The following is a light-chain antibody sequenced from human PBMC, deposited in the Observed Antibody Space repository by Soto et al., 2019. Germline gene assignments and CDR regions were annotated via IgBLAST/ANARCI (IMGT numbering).Light chain of an antibody. J-gene: IGKJ1*01. Sequence: DIQMTQFPSSLSASVGDRVTITCRASQSITSYLNWYQQKPGKVPKLLIYAASSLQSVVPSRFSGSGSGTDFTLTISSLQPEDFATYYCQQSYSTPRTFGQGTKVEIK. V-gene: IGKV1-39*01. CDR2: AAS. CDR1: QSITSY. CDR3: QQSYSTPRT.